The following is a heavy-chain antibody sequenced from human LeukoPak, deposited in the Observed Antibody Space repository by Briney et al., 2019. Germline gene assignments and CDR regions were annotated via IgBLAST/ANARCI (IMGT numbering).Heavy chain of an antibody. D-gene: IGHD3-22*01. V-gene: IGHV4-59*08. CDR3: ARHSKYYYDSSGSYVGYFQH. Sequence: SETLSLTCTVSGGSISVYYWSWIRQPPGKGLEWIGYIYYSGSTNYNPSLKSRVTISVDTSNDHFSLKLSSVTAADTAVYYCARHSKYYYDSSGSYVGYFQHWGQGTLVTVSS. J-gene: IGHJ1*01. CDR1: GGSISVYY. CDR2: IYYSGST.